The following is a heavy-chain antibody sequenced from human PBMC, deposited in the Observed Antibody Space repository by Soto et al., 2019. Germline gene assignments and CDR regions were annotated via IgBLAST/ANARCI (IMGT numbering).Heavy chain of an antibody. CDR3: ARVEDFWGGYYSSMVV. V-gene: IGHV3-74*01. Sequence: EVQQVESGGGLVQPGGSLTLSCAASGFTFSRYWMNCVRQAPGKGLVWVSRINSDGSDTSNTGSVKGRFTISRDNARNTLYPQMNSLRAEDTAVYYCARVEDFWGGYYSSMVVRGKGTTVTVSS. D-gene: IGHD3-3*01. CDR1: GFTFSRYW. J-gene: IGHJ6*03. CDR2: INSDGSDT.